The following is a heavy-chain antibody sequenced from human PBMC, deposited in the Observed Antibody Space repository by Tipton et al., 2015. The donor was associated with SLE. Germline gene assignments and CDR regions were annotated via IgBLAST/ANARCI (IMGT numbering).Heavy chain of an antibody. CDR1: GGSFSGYY. CDR3: ARDHYTNYRGYYYYMDV. V-gene: IGHV4-59*12. D-gene: IGHD4-11*01. Sequence: TLSLTCVVYGGSFSGYYWSWIRQPPGKGLEWIGSIYYSGSTYYNPSLKSRVTISVDTSTNQFSLNLTSATAADTALYYCARDHYTNYRGYYYYMDVWGKGTTVTVSS. CDR2: IYYSGST. J-gene: IGHJ6*03.